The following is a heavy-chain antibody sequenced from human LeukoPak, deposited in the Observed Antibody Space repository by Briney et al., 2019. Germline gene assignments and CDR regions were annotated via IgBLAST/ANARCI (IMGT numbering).Heavy chain of an antibody. V-gene: IGHV3-23*01. D-gene: IGHD1-26*01. CDR2: ISGSGGST. CDR1: GFTFSSYA. CDR3: ARAGGSYWMGAKFDY. J-gene: IGHJ4*02. Sequence: PGGSLRLSCAASGFTFSSYAMSWVRQAPGKGLEWVSAISGSGGSTYYADSVKGRFTISRDNSKNTLYLQMNSLRAEDTAVYYCARAGGSYWMGAKFDYWGQGSLVTVSS.